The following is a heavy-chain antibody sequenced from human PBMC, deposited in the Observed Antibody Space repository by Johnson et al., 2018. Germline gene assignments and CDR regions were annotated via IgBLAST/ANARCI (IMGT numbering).Heavy chain of an antibody. Sequence: VQLVQSGGGLVKPGRSMRLSCTASGFTFGDYAMSWFRQAPGKGLEWVSGISWNSGSIGYADSVKGRFTISRDNAKHSLYVQMNSLRAEDTALYYCARARGSSLWVGAFDIWGQGTMVTVSS. V-gene: IGHV3-9*01. CDR3: ARARGSSLWVGAFDI. CDR1: GFTFGDYA. CDR2: ISWNSGSI. D-gene: IGHD1-26*01. J-gene: IGHJ3*02.